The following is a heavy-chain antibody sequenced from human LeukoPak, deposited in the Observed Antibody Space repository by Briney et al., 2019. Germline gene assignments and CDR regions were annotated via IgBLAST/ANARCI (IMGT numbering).Heavy chain of an antibody. J-gene: IGHJ4*02. D-gene: IGHD3-22*01. Sequence: GGSLRLSCAASGFTFSSYSMNWVRQAPGKGLEWVSYISSSGSTIYYADSVKGRFTISRDNAKNSLYLQMNSLRVEDTAVYYCARSSPNYYDSSGYLYWGQGTLVTVSS. V-gene: IGHV3-48*04. CDR1: GFTFSSYS. CDR3: ARSSPNYYDSSGYLY. CDR2: ISSSGSTI.